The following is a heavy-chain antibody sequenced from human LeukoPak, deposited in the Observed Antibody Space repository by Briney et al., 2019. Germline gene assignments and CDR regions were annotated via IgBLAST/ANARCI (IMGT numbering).Heavy chain of an antibody. V-gene: IGHV3-11*01. CDR2: ISSSGSTI. CDR3: ARVSTSSTSPDTYYYYMDV. J-gene: IGHJ6*03. Sequence: GGSLTLSCAASGFPFSDYYMSWIRQAPGKGLEWVSYISSSGSTIYYEDSVKGRFTISRDNAKSSLYLQMNSLRAEDTAVYYCARVSTSSTSPDTYYYYMDVGGKGTTVTVPS. D-gene: IGHD2-2*01. CDR1: GFPFSDYY.